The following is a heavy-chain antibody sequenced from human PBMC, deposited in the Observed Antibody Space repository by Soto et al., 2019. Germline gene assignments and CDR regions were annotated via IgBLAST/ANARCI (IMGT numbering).Heavy chain of an antibody. CDR2: IIPILGIA. J-gene: IGHJ6*02. CDR1: GGTFSSYT. D-gene: IGHD3-22*01. V-gene: IGHV1-69*04. Sequence: GASVKVSCKASGGTFSSYTISWVRQAPGQGLEWMGRIIPILGIANYAQKFQGRVTITADKSTSTAYMELSSLRSEDTAVYYCARDGGYYDSSGYFDYGMDVWGQGTTVTVSS. CDR3: ARDGGYYDSSGYFDYGMDV.